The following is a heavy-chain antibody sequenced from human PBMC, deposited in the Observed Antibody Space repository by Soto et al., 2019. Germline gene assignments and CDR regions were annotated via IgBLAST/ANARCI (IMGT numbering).Heavy chain of an antibody. CDR2: ISCSGGST. J-gene: IGHJ4*02. CDR3: AKDHKGGIAAAGTRRSYYFDY. D-gene: IGHD6-13*01. Sequence: GGSRRLSCAASGFTFSSYAMSWVRHAPRKGLEWVSSISCSGGSTYYADSGKGRFTISRDNSKHTLYLQINSLRAEDTAVYYCAKDHKGGIAAAGTRRSYYFDYWGQGTLVNVSS. CDR1: GFTFSSYA. V-gene: IGHV3-23*01.